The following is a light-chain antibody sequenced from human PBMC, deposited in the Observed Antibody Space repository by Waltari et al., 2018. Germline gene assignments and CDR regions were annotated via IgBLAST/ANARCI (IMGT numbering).Light chain of an antibody. J-gene: IGKJ5*01. Sequence: DIQMTQSPSYVSTFVGDRVTITCRASQPIGYWLAWYQQKPGKAPKLLIYAASSLQSGVPSRFSGSGSWTDFTLTINDLQPEDVATYYCQEADGFLSITFGQGTRLEIK. CDR2: AAS. V-gene: IGKV1-12*01. CDR3: QEADGFLSIT. CDR1: QPIGYW.